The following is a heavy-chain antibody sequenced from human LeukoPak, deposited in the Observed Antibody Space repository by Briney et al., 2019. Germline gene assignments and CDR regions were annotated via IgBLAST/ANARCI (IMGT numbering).Heavy chain of an antibody. CDR3: ARYSPIAAAGTEWFDP. D-gene: IGHD6-13*01. V-gene: IGHV4-34*01. CDR1: GGSFSGYY. J-gene: IGHJ5*02. CDR2: INHSGST. Sequence: PSETLSLTCAVYGGSFSGYYWSWIRQPPGKGLEWIGEINHSGSTNYNPSLKSRVTTSVDTSKNQFSLKLSSVTAADTAVYYCARYSPIAAAGTEWFDPWGQGTLVTVSS.